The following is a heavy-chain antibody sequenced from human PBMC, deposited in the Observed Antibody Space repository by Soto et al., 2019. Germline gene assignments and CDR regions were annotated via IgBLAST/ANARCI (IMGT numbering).Heavy chain of an antibody. CDR3: AGPKSSWYAAFDI. D-gene: IGHD6-13*01. CDR1: GGTFSSYA. CDR2: IIPIFGTA. Sequence: SVKVSCKASGGTFSSYAISWVRQAPGQGLEWMGGIIPIFGTANYAQKFQGRVTITADESTSTAYMELSSLRSEDTAVYYCAGPKSSWYAAFDIWGQGTMVTVSS. V-gene: IGHV1-69*13. J-gene: IGHJ3*02.